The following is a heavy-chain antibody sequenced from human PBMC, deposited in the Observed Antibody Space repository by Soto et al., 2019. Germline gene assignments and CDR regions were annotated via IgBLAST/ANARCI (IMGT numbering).Heavy chain of an antibody. V-gene: IGHV1-18*01. CDR1: GYTFTSYG. Sequence: QVQLVQSGAEVKKPGASVKVSCKASGYTFTSYGISWVRQAPGQGLEWMGWISTYNGNTKYAQKLQGRVTMTTDTSTSTAEIDLRSLRSDDTAVFFCARQMVRGVGSDYWGQGTLVTVSS. CDR3: ARQMVRGVGSDY. J-gene: IGHJ4*02. D-gene: IGHD3-10*01. CDR2: ISTYNGNT.